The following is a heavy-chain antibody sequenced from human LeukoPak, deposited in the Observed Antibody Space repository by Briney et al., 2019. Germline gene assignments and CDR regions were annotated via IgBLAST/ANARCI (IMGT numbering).Heavy chain of an antibody. D-gene: IGHD1-26*01. Sequence: GGSLRLSCAASGFTVSSNNMSWVRQAPGKGLEWVSLIYSGGSTYYADSVKGRFTISRDDSKNMVFLQMNSLRAEDTAVYYCARGIREGAPIDLWGQGTLVTVST. J-gene: IGHJ5*02. CDR3: ARGIREGAPIDL. V-gene: IGHV3-53*01. CDR2: IYSGGST. CDR1: GFTVSSNN.